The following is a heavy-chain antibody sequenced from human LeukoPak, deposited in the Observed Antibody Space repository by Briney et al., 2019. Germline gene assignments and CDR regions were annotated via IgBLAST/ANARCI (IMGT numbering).Heavy chain of an antibody. CDR1: GGSVSRGSYY. CDR2: IHHSGTT. V-gene: IGHV4-61*01. D-gene: IGHD1-26*01. CDR3: AREYGGSYRFDY. J-gene: IGHJ4*02. Sequence: PSETLSLTCTVSGGSVSRGSYYWSWTRQPPGKGLEWIGYIHHSGTTNYSPSLKSRVTISVDTSKNQFSLKLSSVTAADTAVYYCAREYGGSYRFDYWGQGTLVTVSS.